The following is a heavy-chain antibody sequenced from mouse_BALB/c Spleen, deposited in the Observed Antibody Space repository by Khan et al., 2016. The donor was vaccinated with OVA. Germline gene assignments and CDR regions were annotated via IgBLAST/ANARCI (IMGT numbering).Heavy chain of an antibody. J-gene: IGHJ4*01. CDR2: ISSGGHYT. CDR1: GFTFSSYA. CDR3: ARSVVDYYALDD. Sequence: EVELVESGGGVVKPGGSLKLSCSASGFTFSSYAMSWVRQTPEKRLEWVATISSGGHYTFSPDSEKGRFTISRDNAKNTLYLQMSSLRSEDTAMCYCARSVVDYYALDDWGQGTSVTVSS. D-gene: IGHD1-1*02. V-gene: IGHV5-9-3*01.